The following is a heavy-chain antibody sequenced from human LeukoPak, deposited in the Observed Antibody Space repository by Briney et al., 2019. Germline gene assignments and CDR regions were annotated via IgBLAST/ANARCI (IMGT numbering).Heavy chain of an antibody. V-gene: IGHV1-18*01. J-gene: IGHJ3*02. CDR2: ISAYNGNT. CDR3: AREDLCTSTRCYKAFDI. D-gene: IGHD2-2*02. CDR1: GYTFTSYG. Sequence: GASVEVSCKASGYTFTSYGISWVRQAPGQGLEWMGWISAYNGNTNYAQKFQGRVTMTTDTSTSTAYMELRSLRYDDTAVYYCAREDLCTSTRCYKAFDIWGQGTMVTASS.